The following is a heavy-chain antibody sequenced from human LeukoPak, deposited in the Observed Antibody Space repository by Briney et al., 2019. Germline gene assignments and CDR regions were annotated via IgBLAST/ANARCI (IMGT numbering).Heavy chain of an antibody. Sequence: PGGSLRLSCAASGFTFSSYWMSWVRQAPGKGLEWVANIKQDGSEKYYVDSAKGRFTISRDNAENSLYLQMNSLRAEDTAVYYCARDRRASGWSDYFDYWGQGTLVTVSS. D-gene: IGHD6-19*01. CDR3: ARDRRASGWSDYFDY. V-gene: IGHV3-7*01. J-gene: IGHJ4*02. CDR2: IKQDGSEK. CDR1: GFTFSSYW.